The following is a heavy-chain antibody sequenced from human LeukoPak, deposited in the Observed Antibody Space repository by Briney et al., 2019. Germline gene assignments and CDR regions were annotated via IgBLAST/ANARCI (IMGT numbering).Heavy chain of an antibody. CDR3: AELGITMIGGV. CDR2: IKQDGSEK. J-gene: IGHJ6*04. V-gene: IGHV3-7*01. D-gene: IGHD3-10*02. CDR1: GFTFSSRDW. Sequence: GGSLRLSCVASGFTFSSRDWMTWVRQAPGKGLEWVSNIKQDGSEKNYVDSVKGRFTISRDNAKNSVDLQMNSLRVEDTAVYYCAELGITMIGGVWGKGTTVTISS.